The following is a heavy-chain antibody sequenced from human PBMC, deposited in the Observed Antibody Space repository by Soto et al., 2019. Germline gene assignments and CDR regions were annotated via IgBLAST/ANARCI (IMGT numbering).Heavy chain of an antibody. CDR3: ARATLPAAGTSTYGMDV. V-gene: IGHV4-31*03. Sequence: SETLSLTCTVSGGSISSGGYYWSWIRQHPGKGLEWIGYIYYSGSTYYNPSLKSRVTISVDTSKNQFSLKLSSVTAADTAVYYCARATLPAAGTSTYGMDVWGQGTTVTVSS. J-gene: IGHJ6*02. D-gene: IGHD6-13*01. CDR1: GGSISSGGYY. CDR2: IYYSGST.